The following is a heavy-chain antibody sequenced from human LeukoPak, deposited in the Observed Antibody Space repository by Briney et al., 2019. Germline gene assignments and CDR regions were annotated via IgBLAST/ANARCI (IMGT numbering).Heavy chain of an antibody. CDR3: AREGYSYGYYFDY. CDR1: GDSISNYF. CDR2: IYAGEGA. V-gene: IGHV4-4*07. D-gene: IGHD5-18*01. Sequence: SETLSLTCTASGDSISNYFWSWIRQPAGKGLEWIGRIYAGEGAKYNPSLETRVTVSVDTSTNQLSLKLSSVTAADTAVYYCAREGYSYGYYFDYWGQGTLVTVSS. J-gene: IGHJ4*02.